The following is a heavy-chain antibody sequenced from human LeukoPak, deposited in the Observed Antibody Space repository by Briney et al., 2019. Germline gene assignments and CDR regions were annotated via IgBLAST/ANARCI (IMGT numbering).Heavy chain of an antibody. Sequence: PGGSLRLSCVGSGFTFSDYGINWVRQAPGKGLECVSGFSSGGVTYYADRVKGRFAISRDNSRNTLDLHVNSLRVEDTAVYYCARDRHWGSFDYWGQGTLVTVS. J-gene: IGHJ4*02. CDR1: GFTFSDYG. CDR2: FSSGGVT. V-gene: IGHV3-23*01. D-gene: IGHD7-27*01. CDR3: ARDRHWGSFDY.